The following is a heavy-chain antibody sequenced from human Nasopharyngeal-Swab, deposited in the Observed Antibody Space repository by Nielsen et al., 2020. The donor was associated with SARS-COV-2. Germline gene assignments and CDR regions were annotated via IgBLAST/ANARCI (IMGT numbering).Heavy chain of an antibody. CDR2: ISSSGSTI. Sequence: GEPLKISCAASGFTFSSYEMNWVRQAPGKGLEWVSYISSSGSTIYYADSVKGRFTTSRDNAKNSLYLQMNSLRAEDTAVYYCAREASSWLPFDYWGQGTLVTVPS. J-gene: IGHJ4*02. CDR1: GFTFSSYE. D-gene: IGHD6-13*01. V-gene: IGHV3-48*03. CDR3: AREASSWLPFDY.